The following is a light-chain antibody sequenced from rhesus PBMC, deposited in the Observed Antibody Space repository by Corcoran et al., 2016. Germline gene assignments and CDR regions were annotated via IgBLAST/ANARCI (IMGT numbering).Light chain of an antibody. CDR2: KAS. J-gene: IGKJ4*01. V-gene: IGKV1-22*01. CDR3: QQYSSSPPT. CDR1: QSISSW. Sequence: DIQMTQSPSSLSASVGDTVTITCRASQSISSWLAWYQQKPGTAPKLLIYKASSLQSGVPSRFSGSVSGTDFTLTISSLQSEDFATYYCQQYSSSPPTFGGGTKVELK.